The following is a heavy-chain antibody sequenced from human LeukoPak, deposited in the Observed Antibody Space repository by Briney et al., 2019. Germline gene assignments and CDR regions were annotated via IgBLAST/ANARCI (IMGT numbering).Heavy chain of an antibody. CDR3: AAGYSSGWRPLNY. Sequence: PGRSLRLSCAASGFTFSSYGMHWVRQAPGRGLEWVAVISYDGSNKYYADSVKGRFTISRDNSKNTLYLQMNSLRAEDTAVYYCAAGYSSGWRPLNYWDQGTLVTVSS. CDR2: ISYDGSNK. D-gene: IGHD6-19*01. V-gene: IGHV3-30*03. CDR1: GFTFSSYG. J-gene: IGHJ4*02.